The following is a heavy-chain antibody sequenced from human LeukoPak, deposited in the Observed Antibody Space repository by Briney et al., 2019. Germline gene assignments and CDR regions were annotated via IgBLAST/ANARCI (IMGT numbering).Heavy chain of an antibody. V-gene: IGHV3-30*02. Sequence: PGGSLRLSCAASGFTFSSYSMNWVRQAPGKGLEWVAFIRYDGSNKYYADSVKGRFTISRDNSKNTLYLQMNSLRAEDTAVYYCAKEKYGSGSYLDYWGQGTLVTVSS. J-gene: IGHJ4*02. CDR1: GFTFSSYS. CDR3: AKEKYGSGSYLDY. D-gene: IGHD3-10*01. CDR2: IRYDGSNK.